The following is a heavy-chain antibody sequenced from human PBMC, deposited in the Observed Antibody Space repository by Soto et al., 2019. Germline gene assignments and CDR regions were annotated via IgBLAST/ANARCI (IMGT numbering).Heavy chain of an antibody. CDR3: ARGSHSSGWCNYFDY. D-gene: IGHD6-19*01. CDR1: GFTFSSYS. V-gene: IGHV3-21*01. J-gene: IGHJ4*02. Sequence: EVQLVESGGGLVKPGGSLRLSCAASGFTFSSYSMNWVRQAPGKGLEWVSSISSSSSYIYYADSVKGRITISRDNAKNSLYMQMNSLRAEDTAVYYCARGSHSSGWCNYFDYWGQGTLVTVSS. CDR2: ISSSSSYI.